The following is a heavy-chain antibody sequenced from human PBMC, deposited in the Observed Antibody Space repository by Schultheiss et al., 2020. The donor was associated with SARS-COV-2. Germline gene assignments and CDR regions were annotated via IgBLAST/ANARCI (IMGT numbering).Heavy chain of an antibody. CDR1: GFTFSNYG. J-gene: IGHJ6*02. D-gene: IGHD2-2*01. CDR2: ISYDGSNK. CDR3: ARDRSPVVVPGARDDV. Sequence: GGSLRLSCAASGFTFSNYGMHWVRQAPGKGLEWVAVISYDGSNKYYADSVKGRFTISRDNSKNTLYLQMNSLRAEDTAVYYCARDRSPVVVPGARDDVWGRGTTVTVSS. V-gene: IGHV3-30*03.